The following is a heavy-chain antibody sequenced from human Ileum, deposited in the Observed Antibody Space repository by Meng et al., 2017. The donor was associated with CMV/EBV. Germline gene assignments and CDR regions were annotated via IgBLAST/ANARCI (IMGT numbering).Heavy chain of an antibody. Sequence: FSLPSSPVGGGWIRQPPGKALEWLAFIYWDDDKRYNPSLRNRLTLTKDVPRNQVVLTMTNIDPADTATYYCVHRKDYGGNWHGGSADFWGQGALVTVSS. D-gene: IGHD4/OR15-4a*01. V-gene: IGHV2-5*02. CDR3: VHRKDYGGNWHGGSADF. J-gene: IGHJ4*02. CDR1: FSLPSSPVG. CDR2: IYWDDDK.